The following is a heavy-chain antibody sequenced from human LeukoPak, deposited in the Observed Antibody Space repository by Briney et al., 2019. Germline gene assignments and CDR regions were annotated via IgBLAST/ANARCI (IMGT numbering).Heavy chain of an antibody. V-gene: IGHV3-30*18. Sequence: GGSLRLPCAASGFTFRMFAMHWVRQTPGKGLEWVAVISYDGRTTYYRDSVKGRFTISRDDSKNTLYLQMSTLRSDDTAVYYCAKDSAYYDSSGDYFDSWGQGTLVTVSS. D-gene: IGHD3-22*01. CDR3: AKDSAYYDSSGDYFDS. CDR2: ISYDGRTT. CDR1: GFTFRMFA. J-gene: IGHJ4*02.